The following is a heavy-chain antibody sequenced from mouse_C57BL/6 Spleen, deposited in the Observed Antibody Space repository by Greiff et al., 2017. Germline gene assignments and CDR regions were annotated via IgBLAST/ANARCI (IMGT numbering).Heavy chain of an antibody. J-gene: IGHJ2*01. D-gene: IGHD1-1*01. Sequence: QVQLQQPGAELVKPGASVKMSCKASGYTFTSYWITWVKQRPGQGLEWIGDIYPGSGSTNYNEKFKSKATLTVDTSSSTAYMQLSSLTSEDSAVYYCARGRTTVVAPFDYWGQGTTLTVSS. V-gene: IGHV1-55*01. CDR2: IYPGSGST. CDR1: GYTFTSYW. CDR3: ARGRTTVVAPFDY.